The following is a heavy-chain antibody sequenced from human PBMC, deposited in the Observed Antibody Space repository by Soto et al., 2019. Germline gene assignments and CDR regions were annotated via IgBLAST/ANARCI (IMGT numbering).Heavy chain of an antibody. V-gene: IGHV6-1*01. D-gene: IGHD2-15*01. J-gene: IGHJ6*02. CDR3: ARGGVVVVEEYYYYGMDV. Sequence: SQTLSLTCAISGDSVSSNSAAWNWIRQSPSRGLEWLGRTYYRSKWYNDYAVSVKSRITINPDTSKNQFSLQLNSVTPEDTAVYYCARGGVVVVEEYYYYGMDVWGQGTTVTVSS. CDR1: GDSVSSNSAA. CDR2: TYYRSKWYN.